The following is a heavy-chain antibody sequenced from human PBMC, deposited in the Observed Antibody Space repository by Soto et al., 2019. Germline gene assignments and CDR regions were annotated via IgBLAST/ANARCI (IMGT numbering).Heavy chain of an antibody. CDR3: VRAPPGVIVVAPRSLDS. CDR1: GGTFSSYA. D-gene: IGHD3-22*01. Sequence: QVQLVQSGAEVKKPGSSVKVSCKASGGTFSSYAISWVRQAPGQGLEWMGGIIPIFGAANYAQKFQGRGMITASASTRTASKELRTLSYDETAVDYCVRAPPGVIVVAPRSLDSWGRGTLVTVS. J-gene: IGHJ2*01. CDR2: IIPIFGAA. V-gene: IGHV1-69*12.